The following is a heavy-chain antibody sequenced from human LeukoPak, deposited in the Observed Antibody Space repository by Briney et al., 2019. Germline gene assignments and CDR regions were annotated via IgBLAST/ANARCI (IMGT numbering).Heavy chain of an antibody. V-gene: IGHV3-74*01. Sequence: GALRLSCASSGFTFSSYWMHWVRQAPGKGLVWASRIRSDGSSTTYADSVKGRFTISRDNTKNTLYLQMNSLRADDTAVYYCARDDYNRHWGQGTLVTVSS. D-gene: IGHD4-11*01. CDR2: IRSDGSST. CDR3: ARDDYNRH. CDR1: GFTFSSYW. J-gene: IGHJ4*02.